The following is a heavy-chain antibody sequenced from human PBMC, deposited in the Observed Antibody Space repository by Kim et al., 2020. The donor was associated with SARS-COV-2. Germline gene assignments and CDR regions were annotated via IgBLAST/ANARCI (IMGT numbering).Heavy chain of an antibody. J-gene: IGHJ4*02. D-gene: IGHD1-26*01. Sequence: KFQGGVTITADESTSTAYMERSSLRSEDTAVYYCARVRIVGATTTYFDYWGQGTLVTVSS. V-gene: IGHV1-69*01. CDR3: ARVRIVGATTTYFDY.